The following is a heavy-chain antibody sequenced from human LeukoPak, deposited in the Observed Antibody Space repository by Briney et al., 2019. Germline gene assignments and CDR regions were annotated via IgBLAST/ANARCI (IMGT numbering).Heavy chain of an antibody. CDR2: IHTSGST. Sequence: PSETLSLTCTVSGGSISSGSYYWSWIRQPAGKGLEWIGRIHTSGSTNYNPSLKSRVTISVDTSKNQFSLSLSSVTAADTAVYYCARSLSYNYADWFDPWGQGTLVTVSS. CDR3: ARSLSYNYADWFDP. CDR1: GGSISSGSYY. V-gene: IGHV4-61*02. D-gene: IGHD5-18*01. J-gene: IGHJ5*02.